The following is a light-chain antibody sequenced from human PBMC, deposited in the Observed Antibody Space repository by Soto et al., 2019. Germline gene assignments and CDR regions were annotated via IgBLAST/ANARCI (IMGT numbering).Light chain of an antibody. CDR3: QQYDNYLLT. J-gene: IGKJ4*01. Sequence: DILMTQSPSTLSASVGDRVTITCRASQSISNWLAWYQQKPGKAPKLLISKASSLESGVPSRFSGSGSGTEFTLTISSLQPDDFVTYYCQQYDNYLLTFGGGTKVEIK. CDR2: KAS. V-gene: IGKV1-5*03. CDR1: QSISNW.